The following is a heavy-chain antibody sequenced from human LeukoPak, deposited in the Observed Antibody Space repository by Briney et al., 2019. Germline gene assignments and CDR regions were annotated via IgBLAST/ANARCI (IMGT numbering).Heavy chain of an antibody. CDR1: GFTFSSYW. V-gene: IGHV3-7*01. J-gene: IGHJ4*02. CDR3: ARDASSSWYGGHYFDY. CDR2: IKQDGGEK. Sequence: GGSRRLTCAASGFTFSSYWMRWVRQAPGNGLGWVASIKQDGGEKYYVDSVRGRFTTSRDNAKNSLYLQMNSLRAEDTAVYYCARDASSSWYGGHYFDYWGQGTLVTVSS. D-gene: IGHD6-13*01.